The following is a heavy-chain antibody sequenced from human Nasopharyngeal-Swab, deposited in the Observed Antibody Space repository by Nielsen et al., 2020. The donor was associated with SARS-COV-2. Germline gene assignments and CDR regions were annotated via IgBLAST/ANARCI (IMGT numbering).Heavy chain of an antibody. CDR3: ARLQWLDTGIDAFDI. CDR2: ISSSSSYI. J-gene: IGHJ3*02. Sequence: ERQMPGKGLEWVSSISSSSSYIYYADSVKGRFTISRDNAKNSLYLQMNSLRAEDTAVYYCARLQWLDTGIDAFDIWGQGTMVTVSS. D-gene: IGHD6-19*01. V-gene: IGHV3-21*01.